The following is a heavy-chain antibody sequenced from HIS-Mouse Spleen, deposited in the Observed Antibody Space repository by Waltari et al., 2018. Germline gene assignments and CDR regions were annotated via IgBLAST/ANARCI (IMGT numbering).Heavy chain of an antibody. CDR3: ARGLAARFDY. J-gene: IGHJ4*02. D-gene: IGHD6-6*01. V-gene: IGHV4-34*01. Sequence: QVQLQQWGAGLLKPSETLSLTCAVYGGSFSGYYWSWIRQPPGKGLEWIGEINHSGSTNYNPSLKSRVTISVDTSKNQFSLKLSFVTAADTAVYYCARGLAARFDYWGQGTLVTVSS. CDR2: INHSGST. CDR1: GGSFSGYY.